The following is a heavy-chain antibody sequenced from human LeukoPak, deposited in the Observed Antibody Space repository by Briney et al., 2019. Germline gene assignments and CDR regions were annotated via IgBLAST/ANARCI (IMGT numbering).Heavy chain of an antibody. Sequence: GGSLRLSCAASGFTSSRLGMQWVRQAPGKGLEWVAVIHNDGTQGQYGNSVKGRFTISKDNSQSTLYLQMNNLRNDDTAVYYCAKEGDEFRGYLDVWGKGTTVTVSS. CDR1: GFTSSRLG. CDR2: IHNDGTQG. J-gene: IGHJ6*03. V-gene: IGHV3-30*02. D-gene: IGHD1-26*01. CDR3: AKEGDEFRGYLDV.